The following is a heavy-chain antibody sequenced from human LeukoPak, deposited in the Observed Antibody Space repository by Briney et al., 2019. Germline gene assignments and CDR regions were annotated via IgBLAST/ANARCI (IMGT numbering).Heavy chain of an antibody. CDR2: ISAYNGNT. V-gene: IGHV1-18*01. J-gene: IGHJ4*02. CDR3: ARSGYYDSSWSFDY. CDR1: GYTFTSYG. D-gene: IGHD3-22*01. Sequence: ASVTVSCKASGYTFTSYGISWVRQAPGQGLEWMGLISAYNGNTNYAQKLQGRVTMTTDTSTSTAYMELRSLRSDDTAVYYCARSGYYDSSWSFDYWGQGTLVTVSS.